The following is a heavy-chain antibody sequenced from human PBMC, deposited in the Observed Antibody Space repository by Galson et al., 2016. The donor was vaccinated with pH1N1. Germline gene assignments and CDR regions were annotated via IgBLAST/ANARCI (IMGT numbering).Heavy chain of an antibody. Sequence: SLRLSCAASGFTFSSYGMHWVRQAPGKGLECLAFISYDGSRKYYADSVKGRFTISRDNSNSTLYLQMNSLRVEDTALYYCAKANFGGYDLDAFDIWGQGTMVTVSS. CDR3: AKANFGGYDLDAFDI. V-gene: IGHV3-30*18. D-gene: IGHD5-12*01. J-gene: IGHJ3*02. CDR2: ISYDGSRK. CDR1: GFTFSSYG.